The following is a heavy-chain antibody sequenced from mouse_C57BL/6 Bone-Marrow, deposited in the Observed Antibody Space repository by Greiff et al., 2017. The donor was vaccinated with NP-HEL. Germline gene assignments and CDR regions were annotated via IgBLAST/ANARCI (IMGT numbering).Heavy chain of an antibody. CDR1: GYTFTSYG. CDR3: ARDYGSSWDWYFDV. Sequence: VQLVESGAELARPGASVKLSCKASGYTFTSYGISWVKQRTGQGLEWIGEIYPRSGNTYYNEKFKGKATLTADKSSSTAYMELRSLTAEDSAVYFWARDYGSSWDWYFDVWGTGTTVTVSS. D-gene: IGHD1-1*01. J-gene: IGHJ1*03. V-gene: IGHV1-81*01. CDR2: IYPRSGNT.